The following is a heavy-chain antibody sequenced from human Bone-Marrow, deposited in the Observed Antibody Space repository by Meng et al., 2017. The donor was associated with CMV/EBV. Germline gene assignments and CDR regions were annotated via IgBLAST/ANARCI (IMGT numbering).Heavy chain of an antibody. Sequence: KVSCKGSGYSFTNYWIGWVRQMPGKGLEWMGFIFPGDSDTRYSPSFQGQVTISADKSISTAYLQWSSLKASDTAMYYCARGGAVAGTLRYYGMDVWGQGTTVTVSS. CDR2: IFPGDSDT. V-gene: IGHV5-51*01. CDR1: GYSFTNYW. J-gene: IGHJ6*02. D-gene: IGHD6-19*01. CDR3: ARGGAVAGTLRYYGMDV.